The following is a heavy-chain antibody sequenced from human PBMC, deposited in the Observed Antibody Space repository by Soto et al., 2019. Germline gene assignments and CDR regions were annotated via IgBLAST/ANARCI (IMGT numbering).Heavy chain of an antibody. J-gene: IGHJ6*02. D-gene: IGHD7-27*01. V-gene: IGHV3-30-3*01. CDR3: ARPNRHYYYYGMDV. CDR2: ISYDGSNK. CDR1: GFTFSSYA. Sequence: QVQLVESGGGVVQPGRSLRLSCAASGFTFSSYAMHWVRQAPGKGLEWVAVISYDGSNKYYADSVKGRFTISRDNSKNTLYLQMNSLRAEDTAVYYCARPNRHYYYYGMDVWGQGTTATVSS.